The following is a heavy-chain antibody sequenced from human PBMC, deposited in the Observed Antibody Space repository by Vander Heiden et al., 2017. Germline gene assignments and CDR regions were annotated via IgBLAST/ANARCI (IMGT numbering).Heavy chain of an antibody. D-gene: IGHD1-26*01. Sequence: EVQLLQSGGGLVQPGGSLRLSCAASGYTFSNYAMTWVRRAPGKGLEWVSALSYNGDDTYYSDSVKGRFTSSRDNSKNTLSLQMNSMRAEEKDVEDGAKDGGGSDWGGGEYLDFWGQGTRVTVSS. CDR2: LSYNGDDT. CDR1: GYTFSNYA. J-gene: IGHJ4*02. V-gene: IGHV3-23*01. CDR3: AKDGGGSDWGGGEYLDF.